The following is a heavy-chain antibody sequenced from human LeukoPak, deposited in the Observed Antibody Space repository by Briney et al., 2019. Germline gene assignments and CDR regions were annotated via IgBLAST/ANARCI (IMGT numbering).Heavy chain of an antibody. CDR2: ISSSSSYI. Sequence: PGGSLRLSCAASGFTFSSYWMSWVRQAPGKGLEWVSSISSSSSYIYYADSVKGRFTISRDNAKNSLYLQMNSLRAEDTAVYYCARDRVITMVRGVINPFAPHAFDIWGQGTMVTVSS. J-gene: IGHJ3*02. CDR3: ARDRVITMVRGVINPFAPHAFDI. CDR1: GFTFSSYW. V-gene: IGHV3-21*01. D-gene: IGHD3-10*01.